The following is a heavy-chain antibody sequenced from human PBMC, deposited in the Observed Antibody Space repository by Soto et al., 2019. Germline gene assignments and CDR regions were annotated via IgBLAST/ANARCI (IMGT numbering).Heavy chain of an antibody. CDR1: GLNFSDYA. CDR2: VSNRGDIT. V-gene: IGHV3-23*01. J-gene: IGHJ6*02. Sequence: EVQLLESGGDLVQPGGSLRLSCAASGLNFSDYAMTWVRQAPGKGLEWVPSVSNRGDITYYADSVKGRFTISRDNSKNTLFMHINSLRAEDTALYYCARGDRGGSGSPASYYYSGLDVWGQGTTVTVSS. CDR3: ARGDRGGSGSPASYYYSGLDV. D-gene: IGHD3-10*01.